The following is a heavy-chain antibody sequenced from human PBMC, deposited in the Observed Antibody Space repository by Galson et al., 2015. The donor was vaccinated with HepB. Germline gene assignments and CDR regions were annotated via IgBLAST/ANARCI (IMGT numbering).Heavy chain of an antibody. CDR1: GFTFRSYW. CDR3: ARSWELPQLFDY. J-gene: IGHJ4*02. CDR2: IKTDGSNA. V-gene: IGHV3-74*01. Sequence: SLRLSCAASGFTFRSYWMHRVRQAPGKGLVWVSRIKTDGSNADYAASVQGRFTISRDNAKNTLFLQLNSLRAEDTAVYYCARSWELPQLFDYWGQGTQVTVSS. D-gene: IGHD1-26*01.